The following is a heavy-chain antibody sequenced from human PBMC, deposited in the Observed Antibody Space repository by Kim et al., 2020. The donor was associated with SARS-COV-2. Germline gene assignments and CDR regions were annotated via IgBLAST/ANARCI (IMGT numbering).Heavy chain of an antibody. CDR3: ARMGGFSSSPR. CDR2: SK. J-gene: IGHJ4*02. D-gene: IGHD6-13*01. Sequence: SKSYEQKFQGRVTMTTDTSTSTVYMELSSLRSEDTAVYYCARMGGFSSSPRWGQGTLVTVSS. V-gene: IGHV1-46*01.